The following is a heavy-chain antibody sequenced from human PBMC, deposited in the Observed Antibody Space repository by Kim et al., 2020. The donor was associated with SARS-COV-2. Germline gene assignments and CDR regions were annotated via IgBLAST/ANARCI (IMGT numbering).Heavy chain of an antibody. CDR1: GGSISSSSYY. D-gene: IGHD6-19*01. CDR2: IYYSGST. CDR3: ARPGDDGWQTFDY. V-gene: IGHV4-39*01. J-gene: IGHJ4*02. Sequence: SETLSLTCTVSGGSISSSSYYWGWIRQPPGKGLEWIGSIYYSGSTYYNPSLKSRVTISVDTSKNQFSLNLTSVTAADTAVYYCARPGDDGWQTFDYWGQGTLVTVSS.